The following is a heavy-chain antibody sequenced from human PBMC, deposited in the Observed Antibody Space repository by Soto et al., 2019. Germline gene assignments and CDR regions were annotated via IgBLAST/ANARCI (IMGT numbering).Heavy chain of an antibody. CDR2: IYYSGST. J-gene: IGHJ5*02. D-gene: IGHD4-17*01. V-gene: IGHV4-61*05. CDR3: ARHPTVTTGRWFDP. Sequence: SETLSLTCTVSGGSIISSSYYWGWIRQPPGKGLEWIGYIYYSGSTNYNPSLKSRVTISVDTSKNQFSLKLSSVTAADTAVYYCARHPTVTTGRWFDPWGQGTLVTVSS. CDR1: GGSIISSSYY.